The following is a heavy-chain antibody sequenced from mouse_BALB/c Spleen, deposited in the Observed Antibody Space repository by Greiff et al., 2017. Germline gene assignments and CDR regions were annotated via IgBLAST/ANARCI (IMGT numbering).Heavy chain of an antibody. J-gene: IGHJ3*01. CDR3: ARWVSLFAY. Sequence: QVQLQQPGAELVMPGASVKMSCKASGYTFTDYWMHWVKQRPGQGLEWIGAIDTSDSYTSYNQKFKGKATLTVDESSSTAYMQLSSLTSEDSAVYYCARWVSLFAYWGQGTLVTVSA. CDR1: GYTFTDYW. CDR2: IDTSDSYT. V-gene: IGHV1-69*01. D-gene: IGHD2-12*01.